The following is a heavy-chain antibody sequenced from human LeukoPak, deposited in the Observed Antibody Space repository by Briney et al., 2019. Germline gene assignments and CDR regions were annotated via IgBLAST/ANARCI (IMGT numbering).Heavy chain of an antibody. D-gene: IGHD1-14*01. CDR3: ARSNQYGAFDI. CDR1: GGSVTRGAYS. V-gene: IGHV4-61*02. CDR2: IYTSGDT. Sequence: PSQTLSLTCTVSGGSVTRGAYSWTWIRQPVGKGLEWIGRIYTSGDTKYNPSLKSRVTISVDTSKNQFSLKLSSVTAADTAVYYCARSNQYGAFDIWGQGTMVTVSS. J-gene: IGHJ3*02.